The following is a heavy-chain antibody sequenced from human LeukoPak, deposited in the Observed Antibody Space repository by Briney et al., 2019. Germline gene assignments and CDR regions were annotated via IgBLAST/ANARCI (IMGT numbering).Heavy chain of an antibody. CDR2: ISAYNGNT. Sequence: ASVKVSCKASGYTFTSYGISWVRQASGQGLEWMGWISAYNGNTNYAQKLQGRVTMTTDTSTSTAYMELRSLRSDDTAVYYCARSRTAAGSFVYWGQGTLVTVSS. D-gene: IGHD6-13*01. J-gene: IGHJ4*02. CDR1: GYTFTSYG. V-gene: IGHV1-18*01. CDR3: ARSRTAAGSFVY.